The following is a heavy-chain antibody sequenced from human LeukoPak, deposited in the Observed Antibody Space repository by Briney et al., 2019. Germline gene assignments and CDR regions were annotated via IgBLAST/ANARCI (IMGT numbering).Heavy chain of an antibody. CDR3: ARGPSYCGTNCYYYFEY. CDR2: ISGSGGST. Sequence: PGGSLRLSCAASGFTFSSYAMSWVRQAPGKGLEWVSAISGSGGSTYYADSVKGRFTISRDNSKNTLYLQMNSLRAEDTAVYYCARGPSYCGTNCYYYFEYWGQGTLVTVSS. J-gene: IGHJ4*02. CDR1: GFTFSSYA. V-gene: IGHV3-23*01. D-gene: IGHD2-21*01.